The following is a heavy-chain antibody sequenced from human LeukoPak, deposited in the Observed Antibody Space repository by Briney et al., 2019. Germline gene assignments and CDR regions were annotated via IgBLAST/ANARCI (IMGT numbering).Heavy chain of an antibody. CDR1: GFTFSSYW. Sequence: GGSLRLSCAASGFTFSSYWMNWVRQAPGKGLEWVANIKQDGSEKYYVDSVKGRFTISRDNAKNSLYLQMNSLRAEDTAVYYCARDITIFGVVMPEAFDYWGQGTLVTVSS. D-gene: IGHD3-3*01. J-gene: IGHJ4*02. V-gene: IGHV3-7*01. CDR3: ARDITIFGVVMPEAFDY. CDR2: IKQDGSEK.